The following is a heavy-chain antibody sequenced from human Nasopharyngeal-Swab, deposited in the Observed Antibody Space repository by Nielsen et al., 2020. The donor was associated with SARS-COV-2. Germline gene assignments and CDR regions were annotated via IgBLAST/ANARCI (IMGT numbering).Heavy chain of an antibody. Sequence: SETLSLTCTVSGGSISSYYWSWIRQPPGKGLEWIGYIYYSGSTNYNPSLKSRVTISVDTSKNQFSLKLSSVTAADTAVYYCARGGGSSSWVDYWGQGTLVTFSS. J-gene: IGHJ4*02. CDR3: ARGGGSSSWVDY. CDR1: GGSISSYY. V-gene: IGHV4-59*01. D-gene: IGHD6-13*01. CDR2: IYYSGST.